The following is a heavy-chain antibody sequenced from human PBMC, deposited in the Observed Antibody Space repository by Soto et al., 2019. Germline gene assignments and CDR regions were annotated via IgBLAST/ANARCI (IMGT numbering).Heavy chain of an antibody. CDR3: ARREGPSTVKSAFDI. Sequence: KPSETLSLTCTVSGGSISSYYWSWIRQPAGKGLEWVGRIYTSGSTNYNPSLKSRVTMSVDTSKNQFSLKLSSVTAADTAVYYCARREGPSTVKSAFDIWGQGTMVTVSS. V-gene: IGHV4-4*07. D-gene: IGHD4-17*01. CDR1: GGSISSYY. CDR2: IYTSGST. J-gene: IGHJ3*02.